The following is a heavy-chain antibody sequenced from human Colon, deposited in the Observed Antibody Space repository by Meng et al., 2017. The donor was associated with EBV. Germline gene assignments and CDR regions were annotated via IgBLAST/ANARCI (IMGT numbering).Heavy chain of an antibody. J-gene: IGHJ4*02. Sequence: VQLVESVEGLVLPGCSLVLSCAASGVTFSSSALSWVRQAPGRGLEWVSPISGSRLSTYYADSVKGRFTISRDNSKNTLYLQMNSLRAEDTALYYCATALYWGQGTLVTVSS. CDR3: ATALY. D-gene: IGHD2-15*01. CDR2: ISGSRLST. V-gene: IGHV3-23*04. CDR1: GVTFSSSA.